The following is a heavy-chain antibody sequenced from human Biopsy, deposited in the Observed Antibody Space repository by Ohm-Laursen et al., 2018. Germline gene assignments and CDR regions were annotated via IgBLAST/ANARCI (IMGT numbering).Heavy chain of an antibody. CDR1: GFTLSDYS. D-gene: IGHD3-22*01. V-gene: IGHV3-21*01. J-gene: IGHJ4*01. Sequence: GSLRLSCAASGFTLSDYSMIWVRQAPGKGLEWGSSISSTSSHINYADSVKGRFTISRDNAKNSLYLQMNSLRVEHAALYYCVRGRGHYYDKSDYKIGDWVWGHGTLVPVSS. CDR3: VRGRGHYYDKSDYKIGDWV. CDR2: ISSTSSHI.